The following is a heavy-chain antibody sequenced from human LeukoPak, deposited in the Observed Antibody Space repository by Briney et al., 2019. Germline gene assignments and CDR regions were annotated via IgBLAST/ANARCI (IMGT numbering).Heavy chain of an antibody. D-gene: IGHD3-22*01. CDR1: GGTSNSHA. CDR2: IIPNLGTT. Sequence: ASVRVSCKASGGTSNSHAISWVRQAPGQGLEWMGRIIPNLGTTNRAQNFQDRVTLTADKSTNTAYMELTSLTSDDTAVYYCATTNDGGGYQWGDFFDFWGQGTLVTVSS. V-gene: IGHV1-69*04. CDR3: ATTNDGGGYQWGDFFDF. J-gene: IGHJ4*02.